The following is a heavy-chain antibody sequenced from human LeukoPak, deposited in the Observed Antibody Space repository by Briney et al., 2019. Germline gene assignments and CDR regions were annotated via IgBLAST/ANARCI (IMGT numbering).Heavy chain of an antibody. J-gene: IGHJ3*02. CDR3: AAAPQELNAFDI. D-gene: IGHD1-26*01. CDR2: TYYRSKWYN. Sequence: WQTLSLTCAISGDSVSSNSAAWNWIRQSPSRGLEWLGRTYYRSKWYNDYAVSVKSRITINPDTSKNQFSLQLNSVTPEDTAVYYCAAAPQELNAFDIWGQGTMVTVSS. CDR1: GDSVSSNSAA. V-gene: IGHV6-1*01.